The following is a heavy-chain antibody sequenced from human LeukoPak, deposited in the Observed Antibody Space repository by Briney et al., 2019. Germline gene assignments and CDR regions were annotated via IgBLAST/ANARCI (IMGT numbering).Heavy chain of an antibody. V-gene: IGHV3-9*01. J-gene: IGHJ4*02. D-gene: IGHD2-2*01. CDR3: VKALIYCSSTSCGFDY. CDR2: ISWNSGSI. Sequence: PGGSLRLSCAASGFTFDDYAMHWVRQAPGKGLEWVSRISWNSGSIGYADSVKGRFTISRDNAKNSLYLQMNSLRAEDTALYYCVKALIYCSSTSCGFDYWGQGTLVTVSS. CDR1: GFTFDDYA.